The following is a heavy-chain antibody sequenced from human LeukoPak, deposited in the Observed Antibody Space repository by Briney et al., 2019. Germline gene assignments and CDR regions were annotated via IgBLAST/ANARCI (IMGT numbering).Heavy chain of an antibody. CDR3: ARDWAAVYCSGGSCYAGAHFDY. CDR2: MNPNSGNT. Sequence: GASVKVSCKASGGTFSSYAISWVRQAPGQGLEWMGWMNPNSGNTGYAQKFQGRVTMTRNTSISTAYMELSSLRSEDTAVYYCARDWAAVYCSGGSCYAGAHFDYWGQGTLVTVSS. V-gene: IGHV1-8*02. CDR1: GGTFSSYA. D-gene: IGHD2-15*01. J-gene: IGHJ4*02.